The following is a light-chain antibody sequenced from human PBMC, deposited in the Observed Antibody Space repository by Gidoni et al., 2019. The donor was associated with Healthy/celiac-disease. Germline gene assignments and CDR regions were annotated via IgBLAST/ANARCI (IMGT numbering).Light chain of an antibody. J-gene: IGKJ4*02. V-gene: IGKV4-1*01. CDR2: WAS. CDR1: QSVLYSSNTKNY. Sequence: DIVMSQSPYSLAASLGERATINCKSSQSVLYSSNTKNYLAWYQQKPGQTPKLLIYWASTRESRVPDRFSGSGSGTDFTLTSSSLQAEDVAVYYCQQYYSTPLTFGGGTKVEIK. CDR3: QQYYSTPLT.